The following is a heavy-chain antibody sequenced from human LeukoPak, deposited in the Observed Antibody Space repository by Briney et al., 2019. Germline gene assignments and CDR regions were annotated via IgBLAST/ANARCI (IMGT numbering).Heavy chain of an antibody. CDR2: IYYSGST. D-gene: IGHD6-19*01. CDR3: ARGRGGGRLSSSLPDY. J-gene: IGHJ4*02. Sequence: PSETLSLTRTVSGGSISSYYWSWIRQPPGKGLEWIGYIYYSGSTNYNPSLKSRVTISVDTSKNQFSLKLSSVTAADTAVYYCARGRGGGRLSSSLPDYWGQGTLVTVSS. V-gene: IGHV4-59*01. CDR1: GGSISSYY.